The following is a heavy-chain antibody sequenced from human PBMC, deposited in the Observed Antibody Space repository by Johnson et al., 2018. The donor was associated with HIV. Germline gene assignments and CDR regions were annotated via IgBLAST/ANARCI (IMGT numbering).Heavy chain of an antibody. J-gene: IGHJ3*01. Sequence: VQLVESGGGLVRPGGSLRLSCAASGFTFSDHYMDWVRQAPGKGLEWVGRTRNKANSYTTEYAASVKGRFTISRDDSKNSLYLQMNSLKTEDPAVYYCARDSSGYSGFDVWGQGTMVTVSS. CDR2: TRNKANSYTT. CDR3: ARDSSGYSGFDV. D-gene: IGHD3-22*01. CDR1: GFTFSDHY. V-gene: IGHV3-72*01.